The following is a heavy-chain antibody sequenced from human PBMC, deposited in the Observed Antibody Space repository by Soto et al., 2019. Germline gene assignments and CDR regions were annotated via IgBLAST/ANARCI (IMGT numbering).Heavy chain of an antibody. V-gene: IGHV3-30-3*01. Sequence: QVQLVESGGGVVQPGRSLRLSCAASGFTFSSYAMHWVRQAPGKGLEWVAVISYDGSNKYYADSVKGRFTISRDNSKNTLYLQMNSLRAEDTAVYYCAREEGGYVLSPLFDPWGQGTLVTVSS. CDR1: GFTFSSYA. CDR2: ISYDGSNK. J-gene: IGHJ5*02. CDR3: AREEGGYVLSPLFDP. D-gene: IGHD5-12*01.